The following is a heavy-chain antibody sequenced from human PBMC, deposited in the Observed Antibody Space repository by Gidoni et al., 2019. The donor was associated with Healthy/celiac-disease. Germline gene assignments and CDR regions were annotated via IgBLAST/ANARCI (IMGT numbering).Heavy chain of an antibody. CDR3: ARDPHCSGGSCYVDAFDI. CDR2: INHSGST. J-gene: IGHJ3*02. CDR1: GGSFSGYY. D-gene: IGHD2-15*01. V-gene: IGHV4-34*01. Sequence: QVHLQQWGAGLLKPSETLSLTCAVYGGSFSGYYWSWIRQPPGKGLEWIGEINHSGSTNYNPSLKSRVTISVDTSKNQFSLKLSSVTAADTAVYYCARDPHCSGGSCYVDAFDIWGQGTMVTVSS.